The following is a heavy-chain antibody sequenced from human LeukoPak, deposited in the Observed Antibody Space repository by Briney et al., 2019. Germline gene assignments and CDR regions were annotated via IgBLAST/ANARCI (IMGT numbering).Heavy chain of an antibody. Sequence: RAGGSLRLSCAASGFTFSSYGMHWVRQAPGKGLEWVAVISYDGSNKYYADSVKGRFTISRDNSKNTLYLQMNSLRAEDTAVYYCAKDSQYSSGWYAYYYYYGMDVWGQGTTVTVSS. V-gene: IGHV3-30*18. J-gene: IGHJ6*02. CDR1: GFTFSSYG. D-gene: IGHD6-19*01. CDR3: AKDSQYSSGWYAYYYYYGMDV. CDR2: ISYDGSNK.